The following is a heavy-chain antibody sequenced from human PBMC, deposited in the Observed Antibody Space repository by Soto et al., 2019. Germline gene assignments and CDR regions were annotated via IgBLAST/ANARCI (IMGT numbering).Heavy chain of an antibody. J-gene: IGHJ6*04. D-gene: IGHD2-15*01. CDR1: GFTVSSKY. CDR3: ARDDFLFDGGRCYGIPLDV. Sequence: PGGSLRLSCAASGFTVSSKYMTWVRQAPGKGLEWVSLIQSGGTTYYADSVKGRFTISRDTSENTLYLQMDSLRVEDTAVYYCARDDFLFDGGRCYGIPLDVWCKGTTVTVSS. CDR2: IQSGGTT. V-gene: IGHV3-66*01.